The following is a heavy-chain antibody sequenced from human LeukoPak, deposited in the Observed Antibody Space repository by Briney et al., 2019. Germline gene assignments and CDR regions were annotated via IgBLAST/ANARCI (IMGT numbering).Heavy chain of an antibody. J-gene: IGHJ4*02. CDR2: ISWNSGSI. Sequence: GGSLRLSCAASGFTFDDYAMHWVRQAPGKGLEWVSGISWNSGSIGYADSVKGRFTISRDNAKNSLYLQMNSLRAEDTAVYYCARDFIPLLYDSSGYVYDYWGQGTLVTVSS. D-gene: IGHD3-22*01. CDR1: GFTFDDYA. CDR3: ARDFIPLLYDSSGYVYDY. V-gene: IGHV3-9*01.